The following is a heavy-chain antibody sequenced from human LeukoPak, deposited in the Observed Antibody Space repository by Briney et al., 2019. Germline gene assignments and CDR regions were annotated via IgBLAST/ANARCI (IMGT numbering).Heavy chain of an antibody. J-gene: IGHJ4*02. CDR3: ARDVTGTTSDY. V-gene: IGHV4-61*02. CDR2: IYTSGST. D-gene: IGHD1-7*01. Sequence: SETLSLTCTVSGGSISSGSYYWSWIRQPAGKGLDWIGRIYTSGSTNYNPSLKSRVTISVDTSKNQFSLKLSSVTAADTAVYYCARDVTGTTSDYWGQGTLVTVSS. CDR1: GGSISSGSYY.